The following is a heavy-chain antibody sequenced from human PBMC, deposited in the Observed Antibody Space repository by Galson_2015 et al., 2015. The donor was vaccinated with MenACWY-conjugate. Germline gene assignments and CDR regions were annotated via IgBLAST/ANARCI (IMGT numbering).Heavy chain of an antibody. CDR1: GGSITSSNW. CDR3: ASLRNSVTGPDY. CDR2: IYQSGST. J-gene: IGHJ4*02. Sequence: SETLSLTCAVSGGSITSSNWWSWARQPPGKGLEWIGEIYQSGSTNYNLSLKSRVTISVDKSNNQFSLNLSSVTAADTAVYYCASLRNSVTGPDYWGQGTLVTVSS. V-gene: IGHV4-4*02. D-gene: IGHD2-8*02.